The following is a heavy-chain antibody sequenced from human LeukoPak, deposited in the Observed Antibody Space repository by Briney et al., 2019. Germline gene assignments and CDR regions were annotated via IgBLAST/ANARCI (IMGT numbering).Heavy chain of an antibody. Sequence: SETVSLTCAVYGGSFSGYYWSWIRQPPGKGLEWIGEINHSGSTNYNPSLKSRVTISVDTSKNQFSLKLSSVTAADTAVYYCARIGSGWRYYYGMDVWDQETTVTVSS. CDR1: GGSFSGYY. V-gene: IGHV4-34*01. D-gene: IGHD6-19*01. CDR3: ARIGSGWRYYYGMDV. J-gene: IGHJ6*02. CDR2: INHSGST.